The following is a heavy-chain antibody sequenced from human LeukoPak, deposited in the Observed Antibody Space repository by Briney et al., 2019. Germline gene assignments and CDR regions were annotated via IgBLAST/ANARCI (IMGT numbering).Heavy chain of an antibody. J-gene: IGHJ4*02. Sequence: GSMFLWGRTSALSFRNDWMRWVRQAPGKVLERVANIKQDGRVQDWVDSVKGRFTIARDNAKISLYLQMISLRAEDTAVYYCARKWAVAGSSYFDYWGQGTLVTVSS. V-gene: IGHV3-7*03. CDR3: ARKWAVAGSSYFDY. CDR2: IKQDGRVQ. D-gene: IGHD6-19*01. CDR1: ALSFRNDW.